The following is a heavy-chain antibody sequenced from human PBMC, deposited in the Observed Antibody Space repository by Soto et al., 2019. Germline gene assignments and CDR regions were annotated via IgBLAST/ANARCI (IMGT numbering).Heavy chain of an antibody. V-gene: IGHV1-69*13. CDR2: IIPIFGTA. Sequence: SVKVSCKASGGTFSSYAISWVRQAPGQGLEWMGGIIPIFGTANYAQKFQGRVTITADESTSTAYMELSSLRSEDTAVYYCAREVRLLLYGINWFDPWGQGTLVTVSS. CDR3: AREVRLLLYGINWFDP. J-gene: IGHJ5*02. D-gene: IGHD3-22*01. CDR1: GGTFSSYA.